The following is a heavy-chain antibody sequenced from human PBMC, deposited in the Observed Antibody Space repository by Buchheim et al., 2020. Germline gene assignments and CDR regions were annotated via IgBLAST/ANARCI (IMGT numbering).Heavy chain of an antibody. CDR3: AREYCSSTSCWFDP. CDR1: GFTFSSYA. Sequence: QVQLVESGGGVVQPGRSLRLSCAASGFTFSSYAMHWVRQAPGKGLEWVAVISYDGSNKYYADSVKGRFNISRDNSKNTLYLQMNSLRAEDTAVYYCAREYCSSTSCWFDPWGQGTL. V-gene: IGHV3-30*04. J-gene: IGHJ5*02. CDR2: ISYDGSNK. D-gene: IGHD2-2*01.